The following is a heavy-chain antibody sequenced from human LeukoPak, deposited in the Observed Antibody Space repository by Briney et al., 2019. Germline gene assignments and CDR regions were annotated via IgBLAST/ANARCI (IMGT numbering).Heavy chain of an antibody. D-gene: IGHD2-2*02. CDR3: AREYCSSTSCYTAPFDY. CDR1: GYTFTSYG. CDR2: ISAYNGNT. Sequence: ASVKVSCKASGYTFTSYGISWVRQAPGQGLEWMGWISAYNGNTNYAQKLQGRVTMTTDTSTSTAYMELRSLRSDDTAVYYCAREYCSSTSCYTAPFDYWGQGTLVTVSS. J-gene: IGHJ4*02. V-gene: IGHV1-18*01.